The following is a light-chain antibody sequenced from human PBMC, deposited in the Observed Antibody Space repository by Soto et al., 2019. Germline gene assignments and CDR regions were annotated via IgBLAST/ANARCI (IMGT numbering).Light chain of an antibody. V-gene: IGKV1-39*01. Sequence: DIPMTQCPSSLSASLGDRLTVTCRASRSVSSFLTCYRQKAGKAPKLLIYAASSLQSGVPSRFSGSGSGTDFTLTISSLQPEDFASYYCQQSFSTPPTFGQGTKVDI. J-gene: IGKJ1*01. CDR3: QQSFSTPPT. CDR2: AAS. CDR1: RSVSSF.